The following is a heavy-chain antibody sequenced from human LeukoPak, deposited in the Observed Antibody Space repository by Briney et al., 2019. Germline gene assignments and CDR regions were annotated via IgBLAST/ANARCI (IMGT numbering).Heavy chain of an antibody. V-gene: IGHV4-39*01. CDR3: ATRVSTNGLKY. Sequence: PSETLSLTRTVSVGSLRSSSYYGDGIRQSPGKGLECIGSIYYSGSTDYNPSLRSRGSISLDTSRNQFPLKVSSVTAEDTAICYCATRVSTNGLKYWGQGTLVSVSS. CDR2: IYYSGST. CDR1: VGSLRSSSYY. J-gene: IGHJ4*02. D-gene: IGHD3-3*01.